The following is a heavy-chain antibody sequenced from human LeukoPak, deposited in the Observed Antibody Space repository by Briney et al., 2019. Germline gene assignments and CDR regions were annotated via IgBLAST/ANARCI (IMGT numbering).Heavy chain of an antibody. CDR3: ARGPPIRGYRYGYDTGYYYSYSMDV. CDR1: GYTFTSYY. J-gene: IGHJ6*03. Sequence: GASVKVSCKASGYTFTSYYMHWVRQATGQGLEWMGWMNPISGNTGHAQKSQGRVTMTRDTSISTAYMELSSLRSEDTAVYYCARGPPIRGYRYGYDTGYYYSYSMDVWGKGTTVTISS. V-gene: IGHV1-8*02. D-gene: IGHD5-18*01. CDR2: MNPISGNT.